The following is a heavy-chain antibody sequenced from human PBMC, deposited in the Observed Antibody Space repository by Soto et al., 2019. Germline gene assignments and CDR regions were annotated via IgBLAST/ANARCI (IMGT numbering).Heavy chain of an antibody. CDR3: AKDRNYPRDQFHY. Sequence: AGGSLRLSCAASGFTFSTYALSWVRQAPGKGLEWVSAISANGQGIYYADSVRGRFTISRDNSKNTIFLHMASLRAEDTAVYYCAKDRNYPRDQFHYWGQGTLVTVSS. D-gene: IGHD1-7*01. CDR2: ISANGQGI. CDR1: GFTFSTYA. J-gene: IGHJ4*02. V-gene: IGHV3-23*01.